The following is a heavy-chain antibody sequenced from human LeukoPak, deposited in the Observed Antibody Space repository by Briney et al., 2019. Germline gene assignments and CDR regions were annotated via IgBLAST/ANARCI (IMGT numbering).Heavy chain of an antibody. D-gene: IGHD3-10*01. J-gene: IGHJ5*02. CDR2: INPNSGGT. CDR1: GYTFTGYY. V-gene: IGHV1-2*02. Sequence: GASVKVSCKASGYTFTGYYMHWVRQAPGQGLEWMGWINPNSGGTNYAQKFQGRVTMTRDTSISTAYMELSRLRSDDTAVYYCARERLLWFGELSFWFDPWGQGTLVTVSS. CDR3: ARERLLWFGELSFWFDP.